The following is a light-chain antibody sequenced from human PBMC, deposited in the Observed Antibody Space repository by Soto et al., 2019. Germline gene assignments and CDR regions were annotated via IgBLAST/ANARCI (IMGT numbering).Light chain of an antibody. V-gene: IGKV1-5*03. CDR3: QQYTSYYT. CDR1: QSISSW. Sequence: DIQMTQSPSNLSTSIGDRVTITCRASQSISSWLAWYQQKPGKAPKLLIYKASSLDSGVPSRFSGSGSGTDFTLTISGLQPDDFATYYCQQYTSYYTFGQGTRLEI. CDR2: KAS. J-gene: IGKJ5*01.